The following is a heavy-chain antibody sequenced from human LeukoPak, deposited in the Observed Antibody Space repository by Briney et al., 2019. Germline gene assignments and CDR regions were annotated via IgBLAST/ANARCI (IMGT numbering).Heavy chain of an antibody. CDR1: GFTFTNSW. CDR3: TRDTDVSLDY. D-gene: IGHD2-8*02. CDR2: IKQDGSTK. J-gene: IGHJ4*02. V-gene: IGHV3-7*01. Sequence: PGGSLRLSCAASGFTFTNSWMAWVRQAPGQGLEGVANIKQDGSTKHYADSLKGRFTISRDNPKNSLYLQMNNLRADDRAVYYCTRDTDVSLDYWGQGILVTVAS.